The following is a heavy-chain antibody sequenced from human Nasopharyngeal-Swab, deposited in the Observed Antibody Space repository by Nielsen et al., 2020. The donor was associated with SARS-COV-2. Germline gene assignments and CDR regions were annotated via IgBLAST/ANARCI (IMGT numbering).Heavy chain of an antibody. CDR2: IGRYGTDI. CDR3: ARGQGSWTRNAFDI. Sequence: GESLKISCAASGFTFRDYSMNWVRQAPGKGLEWVSSIGRYGTDIFHADSVKGRYSVFRDAANKSIYLQMRSLRAEDTAVYYCARGQGSWTRNAFDIWGQGTMVTVSS. D-gene: IGHD3/OR15-3a*01. CDR1: GFTFRDYS. V-gene: IGHV3-21*01. J-gene: IGHJ3*02.